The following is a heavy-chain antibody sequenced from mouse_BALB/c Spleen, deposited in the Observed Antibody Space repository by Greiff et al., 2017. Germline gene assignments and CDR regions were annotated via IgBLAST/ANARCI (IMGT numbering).Heavy chain of an antibody. Sequence: EVQVVESGGGLVKPGGSLKLSCAASGFTFSSYAMSWVRQSPEKRLEWVAEISSGGSYTYYPDTVTGRFTISRDNAKITLYLEMSSLRSEDTAMYYCARREITTATERAYWGQGTLVTVSA. CDR1: GFTFSSYA. V-gene: IGHV5-9-4*01. J-gene: IGHJ3*01. D-gene: IGHD1-2*01. CDR3: ARREITTATERAY. CDR2: ISSGGSYT.